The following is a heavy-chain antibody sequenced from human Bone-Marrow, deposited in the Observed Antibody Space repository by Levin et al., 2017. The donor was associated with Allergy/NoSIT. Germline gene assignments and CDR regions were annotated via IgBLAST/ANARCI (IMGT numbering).Heavy chain of an antibody. V-gene: IGHV3-23*01. J-gene: IGHJ3*02. CDR3: AKAFVVGALHYAFDT. D-gene: IGHD2-15*01. CDR1: GFTFSSYA. Sequence: GESLKISCAASGFTFSSYAMSWVRQAPGKGLEWVSVISGSGHYTYYADSVKGRFTVSRDNSKNTLYLQMNSLRAEDTAIYYCAKAFVVGALHYAFDTWGQGTMVTVSS. CDR2: ISGSGHYT.